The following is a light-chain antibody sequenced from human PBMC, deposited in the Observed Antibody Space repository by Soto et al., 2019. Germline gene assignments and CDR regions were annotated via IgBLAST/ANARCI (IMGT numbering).Light chain of an antibody. CDR2: DVS. V-gene: IGLV2-14*03. Sequence: ALTQPASVSGSPGQSITISCTGTSSDVGGYNYVSWYQQHPGKAPKLIIYDVSYRPSGVSNRFSGSKSGNTASLTISGLQAEDEADYFCSSYSRRSTYVFGTGTKVTVL. CDR1: SSDVGGYNY. CDR3: SSYSRRSTYV. J-gene: IGLJ1*01.